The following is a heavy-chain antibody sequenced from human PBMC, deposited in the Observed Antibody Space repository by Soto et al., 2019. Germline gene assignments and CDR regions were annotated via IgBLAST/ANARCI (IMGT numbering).Heavy chain of an antibody. CDR3: VRVSWNYYYYYAMDV. J-gene: IGHJ6*02. Sequence: QAGGSLRLSCAASGFTFDDRAMHWVRLVSGRGLEWVSGISWDSGTTDYGDSVKGRFTISRDNAKNSLYLHMNSLRADDTAVYYCVRVSWNYYYYYAMDVWGQGTTVPVSS. D-gene: IGHD1-1*01. V-gene: IGHV3-9*01. CDR1: GFTFDDRA. CDR2: ISWDSGTT.